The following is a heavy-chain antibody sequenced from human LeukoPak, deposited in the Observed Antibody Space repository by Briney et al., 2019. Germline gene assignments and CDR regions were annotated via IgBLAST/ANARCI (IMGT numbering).Heavy chain of an antibody. CDR2: ISGSGGST. CDR3: AKAGIAARSEDY. D-gene: IGHD6-6*01. CDR1: GFTFSSYA. J-gene: IGHJ4*02. V-gene: IGHV3-23*01. Sequence: PGGSLRLPCAASGFTFSSYAMSWVRQAPGKGLEWVSAISGSGGSTYYADSVKGRFTISRDNSKNTLYLQMNSLRAEDTAVYYCAKAGIAARSEDYWGQGTLVTVSS.